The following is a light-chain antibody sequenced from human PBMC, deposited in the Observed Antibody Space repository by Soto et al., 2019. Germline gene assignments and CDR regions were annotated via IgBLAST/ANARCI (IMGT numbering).Light chain of an antibody. Sequence: EIVLTQSPATLSLSPGEGATISCRASQSVNVYLAWYQQKPGQAPRLLIYDASRRATGIPARFSGSGSGTDFTLTISNLEPEDFAVYSCQQRSSWPPMYAFGQGTKLEIK. CDR2: DAS. V-gene: IGKV3-11*01. CDR3: QQRSSWPPMYA. CDR1: QSVNVY. J-gene: IGKJ2*01.